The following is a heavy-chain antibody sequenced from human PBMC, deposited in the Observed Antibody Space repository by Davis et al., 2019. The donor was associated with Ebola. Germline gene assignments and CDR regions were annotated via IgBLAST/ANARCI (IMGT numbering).Heavy chain of an antibody. CDR1: GFTVSSNY. J-gene: IGHJ3*02. D-gene: IGHD6-13*01. V-gene: IGHV3-53*01. CDR3: ARGIAAAGAFDI. CDR2: IYSGGST. Sequence: GESLKISCAASGFTVSSNYMSWVRQAPGKGLEWVSVIYSGGSTYYADSVKGRFTISRDNSKNTLYLQMNSLRAEDTAVHHCARGIAAAGAFDIWGQGTMVTVSS.